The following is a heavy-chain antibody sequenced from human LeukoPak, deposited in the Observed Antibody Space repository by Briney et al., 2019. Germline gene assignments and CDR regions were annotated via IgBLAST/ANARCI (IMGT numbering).Heavy chain of an antibody. CDR1: GFTSRGSW. CDR3: AKDSSGYY. D-gene: IGHD6-19*01. V-gene: IGHV3-7*04. CDR2: IKPDASEK. J-gene: IGHJ4*02. Sequence: GGSLRLSCAASGFTSRGSWMSWVRQAPGKGLEWVANIKPDASEKYYVDSVKGRFTISRDNAKNTLFLQMNTLRAEDTAVYYCAKDSSGYYWGQGTLVTVSS.